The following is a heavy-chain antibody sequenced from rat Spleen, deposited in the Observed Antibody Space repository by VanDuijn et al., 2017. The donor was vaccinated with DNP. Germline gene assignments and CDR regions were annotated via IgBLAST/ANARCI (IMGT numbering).Heavy chain of an antibody. CDR3: AKVRTTGIPGFAY. CDR2: ITYDGGST. V-gene: IGHV5-20*01. CDR1: GFTFSDYY. D-gene: IGHD1-9*01. J-gene: IGHJ2*01. Sequence: EVQLVDSGGDLVQPGRSLKLSCASSGFTFSDYYMAWVRQAPTKGLEWVAYITYDGGSTYYRDSVQGRFTISRDNAENTVYLQMNSLRSEDTATYYCAKVRTTGIPGFAYWGQGVMVTVSS.